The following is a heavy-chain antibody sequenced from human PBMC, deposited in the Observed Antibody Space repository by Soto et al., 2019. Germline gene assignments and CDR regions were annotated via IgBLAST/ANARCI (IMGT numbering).Heavy chain of an antibody. CDR2: IIPIFGTA. CDR1: GGTFSSYS. D-gene: IGHD3-9*01. Sequence: SVKVSCKASGGTFSSYSINWVRQAPGQGLEWMGGIIPIFGTANNAQKFQGRVTITADESATTVYMELGSLRSEDTAVYYCARAPNILTVKYYFDYWGQGTLVTVSS. CDR3: ARAPNILTVKYYFDY. J-gene: IGHJ4*02. V-gene: IGHV1-69*13.